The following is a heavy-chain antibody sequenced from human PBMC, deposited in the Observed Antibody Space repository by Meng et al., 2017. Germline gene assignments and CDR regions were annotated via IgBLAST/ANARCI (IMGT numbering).Heavy chain of an antibody. CDR2: ISGSADSI. V-gene: IGHV3-23*01. CDR3: AGGLRIGPDY. CDR1: GFTCSGHA. J-gene: IGHJ4*02. D-gene: IGHD3-16*01. Sequence: GGSLRLSCAASGFTCSGHAMTWVRQAPGKGLEWVSSISGSADSIYYADSVKGRFTISRDNSKNTLFLHMTGLRTGDTAVYYCAGGLRIGPDYWGQGTLVTVSS.